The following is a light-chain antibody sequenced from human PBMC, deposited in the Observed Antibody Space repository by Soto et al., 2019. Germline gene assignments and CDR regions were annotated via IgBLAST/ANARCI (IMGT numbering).Light chain of an antibody. CDR2: ENN. CDR1: RPNIGNDY. CDR3: ETWDSSLSAAV. Sequence: QSVLTQPPSVSAAPGQKVAISCSGSRPNIGNDYVSWYQQLPGTAPKLLIYENNKRPSGIPDRFSGSKSGTSATLGITGLQSGDEADYYCETWDSSLSAAVFGGGTQLTVL. J-gene: IGLJ7*01. V-gene: IGLV1-51*02.